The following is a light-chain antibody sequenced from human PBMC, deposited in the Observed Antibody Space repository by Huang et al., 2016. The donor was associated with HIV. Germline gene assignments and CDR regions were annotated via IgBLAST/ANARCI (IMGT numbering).Light chain of an antibody. V-gene: IGKV1-5*03. J-gene: IGKJ1*01. CDR1: QTITWW. Sequence: DIQMTQSPSTLSASIGDRVTITCRASQTITWWLAWYQQKPGKAPKVLIYKAASLESGVPSRFIGSGSGTEFTLTISSLQPDEFATYYCQQYNAYPWTFGQGTKVEI. CDR2: KAA. CDR3: QQYNAYPWT.